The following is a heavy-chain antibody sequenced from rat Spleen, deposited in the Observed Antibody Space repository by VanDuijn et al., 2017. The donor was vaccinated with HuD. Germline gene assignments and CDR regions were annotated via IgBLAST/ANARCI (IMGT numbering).Heavy chain of an antibody. D-gene: IGHD1-4*01. V-gene: IGHV5-29*01. Sequence: EVQLVESDGGLVQPGRSLKLSCAASGFTFSDYYMAWVRQAPTKGLEWVATISSDGRRNYYRDSMKGRFTISRDNAKTSLYLQMNSLRSEDTATYYCTGHAYPGVTTNWFAYWGQGTLVTVSS. J-gene: IGHJ3*01. CDR1: GFTFSDYY. CDR3: TGHAYPGVTTNWFAY. CDR2: ISSDGRRN.